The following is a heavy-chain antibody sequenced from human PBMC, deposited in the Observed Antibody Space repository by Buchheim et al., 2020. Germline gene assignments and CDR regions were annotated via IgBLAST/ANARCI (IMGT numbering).Heavy chain of an antibody. CDR1: EFVFSNHG. CDR3: AKSMAGGDSEYP. J-gene: IGHJ5*02. D-gene: IGHD4-17*01. CDR2: ISFDGSDT. V-gene: IGHV3-30*18. Sequence: QVQLVESGGGVVQPGRSLRISCVASEFVFSNHGMHWVRQAPGKGLEWVSLISFDGSDTYYADSVKGRFIISSDTSKTTLYLQMNSLRREDTAVYYCAKSMAGGDSEYPWGQGTL.